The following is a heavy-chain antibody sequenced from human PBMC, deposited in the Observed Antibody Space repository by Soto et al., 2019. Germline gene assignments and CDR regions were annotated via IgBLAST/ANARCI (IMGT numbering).Heavy chain of an antibody. CDR3: ARLKGSDHYGLDV. CDR1: GDSITSTNW. V-gene: IGHV4-4*02. J-gene: IGHJ6*02. CDR2: IYHSGTT. Sequence: QVQLQESGPGLVKPSGTLSLTCGVSGDSITSTNWWRWVRQPPGRGLEWIGEIYHSGTTHYNPSLEGRIAILLDESKNQFSLNLSSVTAADSAVYYCARLKGSDHYGLDVWGQGTTVSVFS.